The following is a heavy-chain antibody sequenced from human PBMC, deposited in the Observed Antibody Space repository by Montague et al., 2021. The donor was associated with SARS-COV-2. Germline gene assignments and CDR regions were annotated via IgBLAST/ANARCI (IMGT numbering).Heavy chain of an antibody. D-gene: IGHD3-10*01. CDR2: IYHSGXT. Sequence: TLSLTCAVSGGSISSGGYSWNWIRQPPGKGLEWIGYIYHSGXTXYXXXXKXRVTISLDSSKNQFSLNLTSVTAADTAVYYCARGSMVRGGKVYYGVDVWGQGTPVTVSS. CDR1: GGSISSGGYS. V-gene: IGHV4-30-2*01. J-gene: IGHJ6*02. CDR3: ARGSMVRGGKVYYGVDV.